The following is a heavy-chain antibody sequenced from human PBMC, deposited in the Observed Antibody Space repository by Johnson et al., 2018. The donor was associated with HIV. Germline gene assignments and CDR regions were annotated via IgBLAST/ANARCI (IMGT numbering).Heavy chain of an antibody. D-gene: IGHD5-18*01. J-gene: IGHJ3*02. V-gene: IGHV3-9*01. CDR2: INWNSGSTI. CDR1: GFMFDDYA. Sequence: VLLVESGGGLAQPGRSLRLSCAASGFMFDDYAMHWVRQGPGKGLEWVSGINWNSGSTIYYADSVKGRFTISRDNSKNTLYLQMNSLRAEDTAVYYCARWIQLWVAFDIWGQGTMVTVSS. CDR3: ARWIQLWVAFDI.